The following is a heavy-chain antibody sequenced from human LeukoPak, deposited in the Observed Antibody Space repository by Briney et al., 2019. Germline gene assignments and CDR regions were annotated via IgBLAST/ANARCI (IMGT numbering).Heavy chain of an antibody. Sequence: PGGSLRRSCTASGFTFSSYAMSWVRQASGKGLEWVSAISASGGSTYYADSVKGRFTISRDNSKNTLYLQMNSLRAEDTAVYYCSKGQGEGSSWQALDYWGQGTLVTVSS. CDR1: GFTFSSYA. J-gene: IGHJ4*02. CDR2: ISASGGST. D-gene: IGHD6-13*01. V-gene: IGHV3-23*01. CDR3: SKGQGEGSSWQALDY.